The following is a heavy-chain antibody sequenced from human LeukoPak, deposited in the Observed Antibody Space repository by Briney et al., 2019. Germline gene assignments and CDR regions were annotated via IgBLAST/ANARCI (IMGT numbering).Heavy chain of an antibody. CDR2: IYTSGST. D-gene: IGHD3-3*01. J-gene: IGHJ4*02. V-gene: IGHV4-61*02. Sequence: PSETLSLTCTVSGGSISSGSYYWSWIRQPAGKGLEWIGRIYTSGSTNYNPSLKSRVTISVDTSKNQFPLKLSSVTAADTAVYYCARTGTIFGVVMDWGQGTLVTVSS. CDR3: ARTGTIFGVVMD. CDR1: GGSISSGSYY.